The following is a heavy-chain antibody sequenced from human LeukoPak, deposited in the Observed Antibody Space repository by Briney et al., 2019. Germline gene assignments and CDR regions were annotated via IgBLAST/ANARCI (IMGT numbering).Heavy chain of an antibody. CDR3: ASIVAAGKGYFDY. CDR1: EFTFSSYT. J-gene: IGHJ4*02. CDR2: IYSGGRT. Sequence: PGGSLRLSCAASEFTFSSYTMSWVRQAPGKGLECVSVIYSGGRTYYADSVKGRFTISRDNSKNTLYLQMNSLRAEDTAVYYCASIVAAGKGYFDYWGQGTLVTVSS. D-gene: IGHD6-13*01. V-gene: IGHV3-66*01.